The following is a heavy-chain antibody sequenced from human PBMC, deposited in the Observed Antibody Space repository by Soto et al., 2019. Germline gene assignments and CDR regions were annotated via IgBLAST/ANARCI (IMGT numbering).Heavy chain of an antibody. CDR1: GGSISSCGYY. CDR2: IYYSGST. V-gene: IGHV4-31*03. CDR3: ARVESGATVTPVIDY. D-gene: IGHD4-4*01. Sequence: SETLSLTCTVSGGSISSCGYYWSWNRQQPGKGLEWIGYIYYSGSTYYNPSLKSRVTISVDTSKNQFSLKLSSVTAADTAVYYCARVESGATVTPVIDYWGQGTQVTVSS. J-gene: IGHJ4*02.